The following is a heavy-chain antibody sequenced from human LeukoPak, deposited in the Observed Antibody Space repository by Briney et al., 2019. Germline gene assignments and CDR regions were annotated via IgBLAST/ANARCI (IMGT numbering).Heavy chain of an antibody. J-gene: IGHJ5*02. V-gene: IGHV4-34*01. CDR1: GGSFSGYY. CDR2: INHSGST. CDR3: ARHNWNDDWFDP. Sequence: PSETLSLTCAVYGGSFSGYYWSWIRQPPGKGLEWIGEINHSGSTNYNPSLKSRVTISVDTSKNQFSLKLSSVTAADTAVYYCARHNWNDDWFDPWGQGTLVTVSS. D-gene: IGHD1-1*01.